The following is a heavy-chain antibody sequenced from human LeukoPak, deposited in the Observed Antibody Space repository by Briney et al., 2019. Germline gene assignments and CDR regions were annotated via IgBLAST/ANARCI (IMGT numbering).Heavy chain of an antibody. J-gene: IGHJ4*02. Sequence: GGSLRLSCAASGFTFSSYAMSWVRQAPGKGLEWVSTISGSFYTTYYADSVKGRFTISRDNSKNTLYLQMNSLRAEDTAVYYCARRAGAYSHPYDYWGQGTLVTVSS. CDR3: ARRAGAYSHPYDY. CDR2: ISGSFYTT. D-gene: IGHD4/OR15-4a*01. V-gene: IGHV3-23*01. CDR1: GFTFSSYA.